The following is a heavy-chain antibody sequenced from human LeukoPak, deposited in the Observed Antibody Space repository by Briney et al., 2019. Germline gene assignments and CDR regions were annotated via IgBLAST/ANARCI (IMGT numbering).Heavy chain of an antibody. Sequence: GSLRLSCTVSGFTVSSDSMNWVRQAPGKGLEWVSSISSSSSYIYYADSVKGRFTISRDNAKNSLYLQMNSLRAEDTAVYYCATSKPGGSCYSWGQGTLVTVSS. CDR1: GFTVSSDS. CDR2: ISSSSSYI. V-gene: IGHV3-21*01. CDR3: ATSKPGGSCYS. D-gene: IGHD2-15*01. J-gene: IGHJ4*02.